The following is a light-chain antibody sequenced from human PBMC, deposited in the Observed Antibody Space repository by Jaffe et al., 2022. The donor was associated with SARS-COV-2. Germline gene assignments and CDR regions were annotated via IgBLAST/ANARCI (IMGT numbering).Light chain of an antibody. V-gene: IGKV3-15*01. J-gene: IGKJ4*01. CDR3: QQYNNWPPYLT. CDR1: QSVSSN. Sequence: EIVMTQSPATLSVSPGERATLSCRASQSVSSNLAWYQQKPGQAPRLLIYGASTRATGIPARFSGSGSGTEFILTISSLQSEDFAVYYCQQYNNWPPYLTFGGGTKVELK. CDR2: GAS.